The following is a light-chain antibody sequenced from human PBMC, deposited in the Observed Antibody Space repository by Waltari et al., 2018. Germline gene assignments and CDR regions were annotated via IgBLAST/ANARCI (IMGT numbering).Light chain of an antibody. V-gene: IGKV3-11*01. Sequence: EVVLTRSPVTLSLAAGERATLSCRASESVSNYLAWYQQKPGQSPRLLIYDTSKRATGIPARFSGSGYGTDFTLTINNLEAEDFALYYCQQGSILPLTFGGGTNVEIK. J-gene: IGKJ4*01. CDR1: ESVSNY. CDR2: DTS. CDR3: QQGSILPLT.